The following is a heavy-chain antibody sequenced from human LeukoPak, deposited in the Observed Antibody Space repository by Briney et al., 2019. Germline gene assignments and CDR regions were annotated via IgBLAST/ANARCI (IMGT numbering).Heavy chain of an antibody. CDR2: ISSSGSTI. V-gene: IGHV3-11*01. CDR1: GFIFSDYY. CDR3: ARDQVLWFGELSPPDY. J-gene: IGHJ4*02. D-gene: IGHD3-10*01. Sequence: GGSLRLSCAASGFIFSDYYMRWIRQAPGKGLEWVSYISSSGSTIYYADSVKGRFTISRDNAKNSLYLQMNSLRAEDTAVYYCARDQVLWFGELSPPDYWGQGTLVTVSS.